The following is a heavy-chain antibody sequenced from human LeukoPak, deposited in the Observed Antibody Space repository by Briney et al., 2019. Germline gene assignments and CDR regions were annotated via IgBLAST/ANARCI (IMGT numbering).Heavy chain of an antibody. V-gene: IGHV1-2*02. J-gene: IGHJ4*02. Sequence: ASVKVSCKASGYTFTGYYMHWVRQAPGQGLEWMGWINPNSGGTNYAQKFQGRVTMTRDTSISTAYMELSSVTAADTAVYYCARDVYYYDSSGRYYFDYWGQGTLVTVSS. CDR2: INPNSGGT. CDR1: GYTFTGYY. CDR3: ARDVYYYDSSGRYYFDY. D-gene: IGHD3-22*01.